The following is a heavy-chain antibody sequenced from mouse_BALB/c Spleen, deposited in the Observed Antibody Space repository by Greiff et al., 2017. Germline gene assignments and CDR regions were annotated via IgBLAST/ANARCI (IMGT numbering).Heavy chain of an antibody. CDR2: IWGDGST. D-gene: IGHD2-4*01. CDR1: GFSLTGYG. CDR3: ARNWGIRGAMDY. V-gene: IGHV2-6-7*01. J-gene: IGHJ4*01. Sequence: VKLMESGPGLVAPSQSLSITCTVSGFSLTGYGVNWVRQPPGKGLEWLGMIWGDGSTDYNSALKSRLSISKDNSKSQVFFKMNSLQADDTAIYYCARNWGIRGAMDYWGQGTSVTVSS.